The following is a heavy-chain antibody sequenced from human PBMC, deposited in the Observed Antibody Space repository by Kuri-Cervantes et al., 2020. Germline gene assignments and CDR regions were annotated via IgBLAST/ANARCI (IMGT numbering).Heavy chain of an antibody. D-gene: IGHD1-14*01. Sequence: LSCAASGFTFSSYSMNWVRQAPGKGLEWVSYISSSSSTIYYADSVKGRFTISRDNAKNPLYLQMNSLRAEDTAVYYCARVPTGRMVDVWGQGTTVTVSS. CDR2: ISSSSSTI. V-gene: IGHV3-48*01. CDR3: ARVPTGRMVDV. J-gene: IGHJ6*02. CDR1: GFTFSSYS.